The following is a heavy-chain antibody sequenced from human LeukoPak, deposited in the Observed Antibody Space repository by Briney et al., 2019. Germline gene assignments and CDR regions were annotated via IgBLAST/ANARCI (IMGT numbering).Heavy chain of an antibody. Sequence: SETLSLTCTVSGGSISSSSYYWGWIRQPPGKGLEWIGSIYYSGSTYYNPSLKSRVTISVDTSKNQFSLRLNSVTAADTAVYYCARVPCSGGSCYSEFDFWGQGTLVTVSS. CDR1: GGSISSSSYY. J-gene: IGHJ4*02. CDR2: IYYSGST. V-gene: IGHV4-39*07. CDR3: ARVPCSGGSCYSEFDF. D-gene: IGHD2-15*01.